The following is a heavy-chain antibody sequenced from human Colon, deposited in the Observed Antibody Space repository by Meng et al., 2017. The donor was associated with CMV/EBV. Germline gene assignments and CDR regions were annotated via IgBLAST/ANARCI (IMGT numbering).Heavy chain of an antibody. V-gene: IGHV3-23*01. CDR1: GFIFSNYA. J-gene: IGHJ5*02. D-gene: IGHD3-22*01. Sequence: GGSLRLSCAGAGFIFSNYAMTWVRQAPGKGLEWVSTISTTGSSTNYADSVKGRFTISRDNSKNTLYLQMNTLRAEDTAIYYCASAGPYKCYDCNWFDPWGQGILVTVSS. CDR2: ISTTGSST. CDR3: ASAGPYKCYDCNWFDP.